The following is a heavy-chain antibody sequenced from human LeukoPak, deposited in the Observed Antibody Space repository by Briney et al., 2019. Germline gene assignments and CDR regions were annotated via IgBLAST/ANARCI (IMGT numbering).Heavy chain of an antibody. J-gene: IGHJ5*02. V-gene: IGHV1-2*02. CDR2: INPNSGGT. CDR3: ARAEWDRAWFDP. D-gene: IGHD1-26*01. Sequence: ASVEVSCKASGYTFTGYYMHWVRQAPGQGLEWMGWINPNSGGTNYAQKFQGRVTMTRDTSISTAYMELSRLRSDDTAVYYCARAEWDRAWFDPWGQGTLVTVSS. CDR1: GYTFTGYY.